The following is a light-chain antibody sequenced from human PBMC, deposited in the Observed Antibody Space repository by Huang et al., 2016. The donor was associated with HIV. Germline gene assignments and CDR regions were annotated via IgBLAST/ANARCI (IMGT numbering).Light chain of an antibody. V-gene: IGKV3-15*01. J-gene: IGKJ1*01. CDR3: QQYNNWLA. CDR1: QTVNSN. Sequence: EIVMTQSPATLSVSPGERATLSCRASQTVNSNLAWYRHKPGQAPRLPIYVASTRATGVPARFSGSGSGTKFTLTISSLQSEDFAVYYCQQYNNWLAFGQGTKVEIK. CDR2: VAS.